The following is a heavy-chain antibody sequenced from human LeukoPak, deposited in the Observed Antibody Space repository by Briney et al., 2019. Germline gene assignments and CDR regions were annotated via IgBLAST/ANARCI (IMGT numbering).Heavy chain of an antibody. Sequence: SETPSLTCTVSGGSISSSSYYWGWIRQPPGKGLEWIGSIYYSGSTYYNPSLKSRVTISVDTSKNQFSLKLSSVTAADTAVYYCARQTGYWGQGTLITVSS. V-gene: IGHV4-39*01. CDR1: GGSISSSSYY. CDR2: IYYSGST. CDR3: ARQTGY. J-gene: IGHJ4*02.